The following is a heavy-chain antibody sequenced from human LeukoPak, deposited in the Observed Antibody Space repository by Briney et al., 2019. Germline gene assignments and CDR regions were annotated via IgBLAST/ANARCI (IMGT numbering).Heavy chain of an antibody. D-gene: IGHD2-2*01. J-gene: IGHJ4*02. CDR3: ARVIYGQLLSY. CDR2: ISGSGAST. CDR1: GFTFSSYG. Sequence: GGSLRLSCAASGFTFSSYGMSWVRQAPGKGLEWVSTISGSGASTYYADSVKGRFTISRDNSKNTLYLQMNGLRAEDTAVYYCARVIYGQLLSYWGQGTLVTVSS. V-gene: IGHV3-23*01.